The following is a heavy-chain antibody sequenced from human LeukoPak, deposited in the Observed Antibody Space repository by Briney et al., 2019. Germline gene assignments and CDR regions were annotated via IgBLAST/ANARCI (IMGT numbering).Heavy chain of an antibody. J-gene: IGHJ5*02. V-gene: IGHV3-30-3*01. Sequence: PGGSLRLSCAASGFTFSSYAMHWGRQAPGKGREWVAVISYDGSNKYYAVSVKGRFTISRDNSKNSLYLRMNSLRAEDTAVYYCAKVQGDYSRSWGNWFDPWGQGTLVTVSS. CDR2: ISYDGSNK. D-gene: IGHD6-13*01. CDR1: GFTFSSYA. CDR3: AKVQGDYSRSWGNWFDP.